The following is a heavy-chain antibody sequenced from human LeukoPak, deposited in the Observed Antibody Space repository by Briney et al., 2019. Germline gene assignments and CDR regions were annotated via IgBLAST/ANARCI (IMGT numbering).Heavy chain of an antibody. Sequence: PGGSLRLSCAASGFTFSTYGMTWVRQAPGKGLEWISYISSSSDSIKYADSVKGRFTSSRDNAKNSLYLQMNSLRAEDTAVYYCAKGAFRDQVQGYYYMDVWGKGTTVTVSS. CDR3: AKGAFRDQVQGYYYMDV. V-gene: IGHV3-48*04. CDR2: ISSSSDSI. CDR1: GFTFSTYG. J-gene: IGHJ6*03. D-gene: IGHD3-10*01.